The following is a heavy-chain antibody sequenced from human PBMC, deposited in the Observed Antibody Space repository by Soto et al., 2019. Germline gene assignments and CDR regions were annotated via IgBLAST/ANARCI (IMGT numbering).Heavy chain of an antibody. D-gene: IGHD2-21*02. CDR2: IYYSGST. V-gene: IGHV4-30-4*01. J-gene: IGHJ4*02. CDR3: ARDLGGGDWTFDY. CDR1: GGSISSGDYY. Sequence: QVQLQESGPGLVKPSQTLSLTCTVSGGSISSGDYYWSWIRQPPGMGLEWIGYIYYSGSTYYNPSLKSRVTISVDTSKNQFSLKLSSVTAADTAVYYCARDLGGGDWTFDYWGQGTLVTVSS.